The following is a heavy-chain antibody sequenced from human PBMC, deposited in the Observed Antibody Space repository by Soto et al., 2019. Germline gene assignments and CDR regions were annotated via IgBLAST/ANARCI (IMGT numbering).Heavy chain of an antibody. CDR3: VRTWHGFDI. Sequence: EVQLVESGGGLVQPGGSPRLSCAASGFTFSTYWMHWVRQAPEKGLLWVSHINGDGSYTDFADSVKGRFTISRDNAKNTVYLQMQSLRVEVTAVYFCVRTWHGFDIWGPGTMVTVSS. CDR2: INGDGSYT. J-gene: IGHJ3*02. CDR1: GFTFSTYW. V-gene: IGHV3-74*01.